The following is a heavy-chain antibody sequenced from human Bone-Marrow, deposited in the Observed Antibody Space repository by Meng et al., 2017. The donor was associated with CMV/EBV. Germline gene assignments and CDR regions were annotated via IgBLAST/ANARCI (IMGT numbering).Heavy chain of an antibody. CDR1: GFTFSSYS. CDR2: ISSSSYI. D-gene: IGHD3-22*01. J-gene: IGHJ4*02. Sequence: GESLKISCAASGFTFSSYSMNWVRQAPGKGLEWVSSISSSSYIYYADSVKGRFTISRDNDKNSLYLQMNSLRAEDTAVYYCARGSGYQFDYWGQGTLVTVSS. CDR3: ARGSGYQFDY. V-gene: IGHV3-21*01.